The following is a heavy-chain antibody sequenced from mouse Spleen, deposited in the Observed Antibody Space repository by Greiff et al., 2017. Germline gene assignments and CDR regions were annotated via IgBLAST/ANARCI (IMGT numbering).Heavy chain of an antibody. CDR1: GYSITSGYY. CDR2: ISYDGSN. Sequence: EVKLMESGPGLVKPSQSLSLTCSVTGYSITSGYYWNWIRQFPGNKLEWMGYISYDGSNNYNPSLKNRISITRDTSKNQFFLKLNSVTTEDTATYYCARGGEAFDYWGQGTTLTVSS. CDR3: ARGGEAFDY. J-gene: IGHJ2*01. V-gene: IGHV3-6*01.